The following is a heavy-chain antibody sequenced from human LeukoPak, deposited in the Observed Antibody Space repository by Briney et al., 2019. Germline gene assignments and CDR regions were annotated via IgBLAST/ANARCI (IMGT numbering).Heavy chain of an antibody. CDR1: GFTVSSNY. CDR3: AGPGDYFDY. CDR2: IYSSGST. J-gene: IGHJ4*02. V-gene: IGHV3-66*01. Sequence: SGGSLRLSCAASGFTVSSNYMGWVRQAPGKGLEWVSLIYSSGSTFYADSVKGRFTISRDNSKNTLYLQMNSLRAEDTAVYYCAGPGDYFDYWGQGTLVTVSS.